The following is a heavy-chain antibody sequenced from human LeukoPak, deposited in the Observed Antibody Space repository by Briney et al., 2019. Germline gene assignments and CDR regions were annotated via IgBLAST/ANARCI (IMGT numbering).Heavy chain of an antibody. J-gene: IGHJ3*02. Sequence: GGSLRLSCTASGFAFINYWIHWVRQPPGKGLVWVSRINNDGGGTIYADSVRGRFTISRDNAKNTLYLQMNSLGVEDTAVYYCARGGYNHAFDIWGQGTVVTVSP. CDR1: GFAFINYW. CDR3: ARGGYNHAFDI. CDR2: INNDGGGT. D-gene: IGHD5-24*01. V-gene: IGHV3-74*01.